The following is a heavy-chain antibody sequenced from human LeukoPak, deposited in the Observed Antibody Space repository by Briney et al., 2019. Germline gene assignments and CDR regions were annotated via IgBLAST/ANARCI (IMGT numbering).Heavy chain of an antibody. V-gene: IGHV3-23*01. CDR3: AKHAEMATVTTWLDS. CDR2: ITVSGGRT. J-gene: IGHJ5*01. D-gene: IGHD5-24*01. Sequence: GGSLRLSCAASGFTFSSYWMHWVRQAPGKGLEWVSTITVSGGRTYYADSVKGRFTISKDKSKKTLYLQMNSLRDDDSAVYCCAKHAEMATVTTWLDSWGQGTLVTVSS. CDR1: GFTFSSYW.